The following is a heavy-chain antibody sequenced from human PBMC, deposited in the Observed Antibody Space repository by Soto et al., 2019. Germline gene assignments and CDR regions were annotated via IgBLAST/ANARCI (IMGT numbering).Heavy chain of an antibody. CDR3: ARGQAARDFDY. Sequence: SETLSLTCAVYGGSFSGYYWSWIRQPPGKGLEWIGEINHSGSTNYNPSLKSRVTISVDTSKNQFSLKLSSVTAADTAVYYCARGQAARDFDYWGQGTPVTVSS. CDR2: INHSGST. J-gene: IGHJ4*02. CDR1: GGSFSGYY. V-gene: IGHV4-34*01. D-gene: IGHD6-6*01.